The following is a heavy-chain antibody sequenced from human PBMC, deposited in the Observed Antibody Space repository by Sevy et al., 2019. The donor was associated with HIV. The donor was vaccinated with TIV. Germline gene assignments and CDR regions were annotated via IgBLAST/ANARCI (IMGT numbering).Heavy chain of an antibody. J-gene: IGHJ6*03. Sequence: GGSLRLSCAASGFTFSSYGMHWVRQAPGKGLEWVAVIWYDGSNKYYADSVKGRFTISRDNSKNTLYLQMNSLRAEDTAVFYCARGQAGYSDYDNQYCNYYMDVWGKGTTVTVS. V-gene: IGHV3-33*01. CDR2: IWYDGSNK. CDR1: GFTFSSYG. CDR3: ARGQAGYSDYDNQYCNYYMDV. D-gene: IGHD5-12*01.